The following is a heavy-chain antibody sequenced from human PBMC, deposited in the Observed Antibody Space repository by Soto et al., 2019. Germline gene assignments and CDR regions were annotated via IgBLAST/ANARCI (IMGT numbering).Heavy chain of an antibody. D-gene: IGHD6-13*01. CDR1: AYTFTSYY. J-gene: IGHJ4*02. Sequence: GASVKVSCKASAYTFTSYYMHWVRQAPGQGLEWMGIINPSGGSTSYAQKFQGRVTMTTDTSTSTAYMELRSLRSDDTAVYYCARDAPAFRPGYSSSYPIWGQGTLVTVSS. CDR2: INPSGGST. CDR3: ARDAPAFRPGYSSSYPI. V-gene: IGHV1-46*01.